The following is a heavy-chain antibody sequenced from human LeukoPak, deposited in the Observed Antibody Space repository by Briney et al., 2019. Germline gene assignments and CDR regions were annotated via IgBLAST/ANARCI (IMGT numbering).Heavy chain of an antibody. Sequence: PSETLSLTCSVSGGSVSSGISYWSWIRQPPGEGLEWIAYISDSGGSDYNPSLRGRVTISVDTSKNQFSLKLSSVTAADTAVYYCARDYEGNYFDYWGQGTLVTVSS. CDR1: GGSVSSGISY. J-gene: IGHJ4*02. V-gene: IGHV4-61*01. CDR2: ISDSGGS. CDR3: ARDYEGNYFDY. D-gene: IGHD5-12*01.